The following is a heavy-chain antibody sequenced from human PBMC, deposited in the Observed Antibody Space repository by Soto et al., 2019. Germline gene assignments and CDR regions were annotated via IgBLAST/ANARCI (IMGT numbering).Heavy chain of an antibody. Sequence: GGSLRLSCAASGFTFSSYAMSWVRQAPGKGLEWVSAISGSGGSTYYADSVKGRFTISRDNSKNTLYLQMNSLRAEDKAVEQCAKVGTYLEAGPKGLDPWGQGT. CDR2: ISGSGGST. D-gene: IGHD6-19*01. CDR3: AKVGTYLEAGPKGLDP. CDR1: GFTFSSYA. J-gene: IGHJ5*02. V-gene: IGHV3-23*01.